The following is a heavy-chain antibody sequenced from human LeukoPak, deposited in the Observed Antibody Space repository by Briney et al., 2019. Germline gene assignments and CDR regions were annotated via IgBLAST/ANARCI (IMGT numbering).Heavy chain of an antibody. CDR3: ARDFYDTSTYYYVDAFDI. D-gene: IGHD3-22*01. J-gene: IGHJ3*02. CDR1: GDSIGSYS. CDR2: IYYSGNT. Sequence: PSETLSLICTVSGDSIGSYSWNWIRQPPGKGLEWSGYIYYSGNTNYNPSLKSRVTISVDTSKNQFSLKLSSVTAADTAVYYCARDFYDTSTYYYVDAFDIWGQGTMVTVSS. V-gene: IGHV4-59*01.